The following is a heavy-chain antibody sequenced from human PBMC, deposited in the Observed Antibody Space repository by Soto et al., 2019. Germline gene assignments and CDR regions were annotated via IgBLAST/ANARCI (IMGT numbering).Heavy chain of an antibody. CDR3: ARVADSSGYYKGALDY. Sequence: GGSLRLACAASGFSFNNYGMNWVRQAPGKGLEWVSCISSRSSYIYYADSVKGRFTISRDNAKNSLYLQMNSLRAEDTAVYYCARVADSSGYYKGALDYRAQGTLVTVSS. CDR2: ISSRSSYI. CDR1: GFSFNNYG. J-gene: IGHJ4*02. D-gene: IGHD3-22*01. V-gene: IGHV3-21*01.